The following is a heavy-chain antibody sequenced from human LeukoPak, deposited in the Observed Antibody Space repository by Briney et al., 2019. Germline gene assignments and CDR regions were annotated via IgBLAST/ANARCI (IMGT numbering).Heavy chain of an antibody. J-gene: IGHJ5*02. CDR3: AKESTMIVNWFDP. D-gene: IGHD3-22*01. Sequence: GSLRLSCAASGFTVSSNYMSWVRQAPGKGLEWVSAISGSGGSTYYADSVKGRFTISRDNSKNTLYLQMNSLRAEDTAVYYCAKESTMIVNWFDPWGQGTLVTVSS. V-gene: IGHV3-23*01. CDR2: ISGSGGST. CDR1: GFTVSSNY.